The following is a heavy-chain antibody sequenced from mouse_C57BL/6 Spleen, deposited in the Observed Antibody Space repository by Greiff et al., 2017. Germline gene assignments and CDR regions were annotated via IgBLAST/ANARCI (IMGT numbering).Heavy chain of an antibody. CDR2: IDPSDSYT. Sequence: VQLHQPGAELVMPGASVKLSCKASGYTFTSYWMHWVKQRPGQGLEWIGEIDPSDSYTNYNQKFKGKYTLTVDKSSSTAYMQLSSLTSEDSAVYYCARYDYEAYWGQGTLVTVSA. D-gene: IGHD2-4*01. V-gene: IGHV1-69*01. J-gene: IGHJ3*01. CDR3: ARYDYEAY. CDR1: GYTFTSYW.